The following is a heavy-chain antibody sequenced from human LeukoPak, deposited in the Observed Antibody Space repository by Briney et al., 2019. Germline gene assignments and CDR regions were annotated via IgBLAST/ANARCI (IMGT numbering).Heavy chain of an antibody. D-gene: IGHD6-19*01. V-gene: IGHV4-4*02. CDR1: GGSISSSNW. Sequence: PSGTLSLTCAVSGGSISSSNWWSWVRQPPGKGLEWIGEIYHSGSTNYNPSLKSRVTISVDKSKNQFSLKLSSVTAADTAVYYCARGAVAGTEYNWFDPWGQGTLVTVSS. CDR3: ARGAVAGTEYNWFDP. J-gene: IGHJ5*02. CDR2: IYHSGST.